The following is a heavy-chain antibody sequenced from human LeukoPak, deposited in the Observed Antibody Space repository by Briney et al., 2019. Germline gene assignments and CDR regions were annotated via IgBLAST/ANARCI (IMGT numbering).Heavy chain of an antibody. CDR2: IYSGGRT. Sequence: GGSLRLSCAASGFTFSSYEMNWVRQAPGKGLEWVSVIYSGGRTYYADSVKGRFTISRDNSKNTLYLQMNSLRGEDTAVYYCAREDKYSNYVFDSWGQGTLVTVSS. CDR3: AREDKYSNYVFDS. CDR1: GFTFSSYE. D-gene: IGHD4-11*01. J-gene: IGHJ4*02. V-gene: IGHV3-53*01.